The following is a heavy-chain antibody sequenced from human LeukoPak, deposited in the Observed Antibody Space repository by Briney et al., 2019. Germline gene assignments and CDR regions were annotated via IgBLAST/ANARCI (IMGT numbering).Heavy chain of an antibody. J-gene: IGHJ4*02. CDR1: GLTFSSYW. Sequence: GGSLRLSCTASGLTFSSYWMHWVRQAPGKGLVWVSRINTDGSSTTYADSVKGRFTISRDDAKSTLCLQMNSLRAEDTAVYYCISSSPSFDYWGQGTLVTVSS. CDR3: ISSSPSFDY. V-gene: IGHV3-74*01. CDR2: INTDGSST.